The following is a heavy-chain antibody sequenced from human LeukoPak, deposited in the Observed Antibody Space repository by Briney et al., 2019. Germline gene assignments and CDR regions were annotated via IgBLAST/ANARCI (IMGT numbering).Heavy chain of an antibody. CDR3: ARHTRNHGMEV. J-gene: IGHJ6*02. D-gene: IGHD1-14*01. Sequence: PSQTLSLICIVSAGFISSVDYSWTWIRQHPGKGLEWIGYIYNSGSTSYKPSLKSRVTISEDTSQNQFSLKLSSVTAADTAVYYCARHTRNHGMEVWGQGTTVTVSS. V-gene: IGHV4-31*03. CDR2: IYNSGST. CDR1: AGFISSVDYS.